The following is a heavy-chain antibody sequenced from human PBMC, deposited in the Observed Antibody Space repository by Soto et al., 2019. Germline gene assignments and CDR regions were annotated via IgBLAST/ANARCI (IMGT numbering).Heavy chain of an antibody. Sequence: QLQLQESGPGLVKPSETLSLTCIVSGGSITRNNHYWGWIRQSPGKGLEWIGSILYSGSTNYNPSRKSRVTLSVETSKNQFSLKMSSVTAADTALYYCARLGSSGWYQGSCFDYWGQGTLVTVSS. CDR2: ILYSGST. CDR3: ARLGSSGWYQGSCFDY. CDR1: GGSITRNNHY. D-gene: IGHD6-19*01. V-gene: IGHV4-39*01. J-gene: IGHJ4*02.